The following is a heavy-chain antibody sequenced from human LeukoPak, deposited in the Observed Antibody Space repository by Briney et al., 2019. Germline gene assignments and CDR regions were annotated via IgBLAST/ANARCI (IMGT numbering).Heavy chain of an antibody. CDR3: AKAGIGADGAGFLCEY. Sequence: PGGSLRLSCAASGFTFSSYVMHWVRQAPGKGLEWVTVISYDATNENYADSVRGRFTVSRDNSRNTVSLQMSSLRVEDTGIYYCAKAGIGADGAGFLCEYWGQGTLVTVSS. CDR1: GFTFSSYV. J-gene: IGHJ4*02. CDR2: ISYDATNE. V-gene: IGHV3-30*04. D-gene: IGHD1-1*01.